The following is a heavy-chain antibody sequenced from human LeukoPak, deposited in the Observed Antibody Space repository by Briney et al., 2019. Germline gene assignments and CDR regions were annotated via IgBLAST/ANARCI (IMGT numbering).Heavy chain of an antibody. CDR3: ARPTRGYSYGPIDY. CDR1: GGSISSYY. D-gene: IGHD5-18*01. Sequence: PSETLSLTCTVSGGSISSYYWSWLRQPPGKGLEWIGYIYYSGSTNYNPSLKSRVTISVDTSKNQFSLKLSSVTAADTAVYYCARPTRGYSYGPIDYWGQGTLVTVSS. V-gene: IGHV4-59*01. J-gene: IGHJ4*02. CDR2: IYYSGST.